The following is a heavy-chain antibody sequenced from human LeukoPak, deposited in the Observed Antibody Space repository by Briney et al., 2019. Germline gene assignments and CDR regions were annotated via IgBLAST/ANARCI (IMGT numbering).Heavy chain of an antibody. CDR1: GYTFTSYD. J-gene: IGHJ5*02. CDR2: MNPNSGNT. D-gene: IGHD3-10*01. CDR3: ATDRAGAGWFDP. V-gene: IGHV1-8*01. Sequence: GASVSVSCKASGYTFTSYDINWVRQATGQGLEWMGWMNPNSGNTGYAQKFQGRVTMTEDTSTDTAYMELSSLRSEDTAVYYCATDRAGAGWFDPWGQGTLVTVSS.